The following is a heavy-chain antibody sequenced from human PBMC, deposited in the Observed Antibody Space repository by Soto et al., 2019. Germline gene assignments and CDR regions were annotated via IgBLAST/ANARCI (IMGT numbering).Heavy chain of an antibody. Sequence: GASGKVSWEACGGTFGSYSISWGLPAPGQGLEWMGRIIPILGIANYAQKFQGRVTITADKSTSTAYMELSSLRSEDTAVYYCARDYYDSSGYYTDYWGQGTLVTVSS. CDR1: GGTFGSYS. CDR3: ARDYYDSSGYYTDY. D-gene: IGHD3-22*01. J-gene: IGHJ4*02. CDR2: IIPILGIA. V-gene: IGHV1-69*04.